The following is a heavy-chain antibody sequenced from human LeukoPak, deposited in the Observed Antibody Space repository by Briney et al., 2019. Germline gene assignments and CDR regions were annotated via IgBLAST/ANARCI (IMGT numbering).Heavy chain of an antibody. Sequence: SETLSLTCTVSGGSISSYYWSWIRQPPGKGLEWIGYIYSSGSTNYNPSLKSRVTISVDTSKNQFSLKLSSVTAADTAVYYCARGVYSGAWSYDYWGQGTLVTVSS. CDR3: ARGVYSGAWSYDY. V-gene: IGHV4-59*01. D-gene: IGHD6-19*01. J-gene: IGHJ4*02. CDR2: IYSSGST. CDR1: GGSISSYY.